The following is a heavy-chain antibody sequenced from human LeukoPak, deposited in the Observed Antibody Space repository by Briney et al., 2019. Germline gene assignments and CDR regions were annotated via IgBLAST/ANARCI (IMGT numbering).Heavy chain of an antibody. V-gene: IGHV4-34*01. D-gene: IGHD4-17*01. Sequence: PSETLSLTCAVYGGSFSGYYWSWIRQPPGKGLEWIGEINHSGSTNYNPSLKSRVTISVDTSKNQFSLKLSSVTAADTAVYYCASVGAMTTVTTFYDYWGQGTLVTVSS. CDR3: ASVGAMTTVTTFYDY. CDR1: GGSFSGYY. J-gene: IGHJ4*02. CDR2: INHSGST.